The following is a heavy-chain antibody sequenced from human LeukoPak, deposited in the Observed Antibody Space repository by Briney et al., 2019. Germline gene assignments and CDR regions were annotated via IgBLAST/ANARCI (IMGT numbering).Heavy chain of an antibody. Sequence: GGSLRLSCTASGFTFGDYAMSWFRQAPGKGLEWVGSIRSKAYGGTTEYAASVKGRFTISRDDSKSIAYLRMNSLKTEDAAVYYCTRDLGSSSWYQFSYYYYMDVWGKGTTVTVSS. CDR1: GFTFGDYA. D-gene: IGHD6-13*01. CDR2: IRSKAYGGTT. V-gene: IGHV3-49*03. CDR3: TRDLGSSSWYQFSYYYYMDV. J-gene: IGHJ6*03.